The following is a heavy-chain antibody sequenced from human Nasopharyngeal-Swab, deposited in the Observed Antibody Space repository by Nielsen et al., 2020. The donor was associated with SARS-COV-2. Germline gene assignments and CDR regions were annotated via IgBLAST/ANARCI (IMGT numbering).Heavy chain of an antibody. V-gene: IGHV3-66*01. D-gene: IGHD5-12*01. J-gene: IGHJ4*02. CDR3: ARDPGGWSVATKGY. CDR2: FYSGGST. CDR1: GFTVSSNY. Sequence: GGSLRLSCAASGFTVSSNYMSWVRQAPGKGLEWVSVFYSGGSTYYADSVKDRFTIFRDDSKNTLYLQMNSLRPEDTAVYYCARDPGGWSVATKGYWGQGTLVTASS.